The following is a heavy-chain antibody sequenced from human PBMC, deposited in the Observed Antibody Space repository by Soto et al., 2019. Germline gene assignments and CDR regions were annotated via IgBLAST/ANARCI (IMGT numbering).Heavy chain of an antibody. V-gene: IGHV3-23*01. CDR2: ISGSGVST. Sequence: PGGSLRLSCAASGFTFSNYDMSWVRQAPGKGLEWVSGISGSGVSTYYADSVKGRFTISRDNSKNTLYLQMNSLRAEDTAVYYCVDPSTSDYWGQGTLVTVSS. J-gene: IGHJ4*02. CDR1: GFTFSNYD. CDR3: VDPSTSDY.